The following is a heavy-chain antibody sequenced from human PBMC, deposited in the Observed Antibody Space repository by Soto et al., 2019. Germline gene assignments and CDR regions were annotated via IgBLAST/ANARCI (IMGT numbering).Heavy chain of an antibody. J-gene: IGHJ3*02. CDR2: IYYSGST. D-gene: IGHD5-12*01. CDR3: ARSYSGYDLNAFDI. CDR1: GASISSSSYY. V-gene: IGHV4-39*01. Sequence: SETRSRTCTVSGASISSSSYYWVGIRQPPGKGLEWIGSIYYSGSTYYNPSLKSRVTISVDTSKNQFSLKLSSVTAADTAVYYCARSYSGYDLNAFDIWGQGTMVTVS.